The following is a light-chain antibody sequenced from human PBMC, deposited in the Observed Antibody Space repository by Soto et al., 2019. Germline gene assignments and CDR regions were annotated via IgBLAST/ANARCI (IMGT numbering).Light chain of an antibody. J-gene: IGLJ7*01. CDR1: SSNLGTNT. CDR3: AACDDSLDAAV. V-gene: IGLV1-44*01. CDR2: SDN. Sequence: QAVVTQPPSASGTPGQRVTISCSGSSSNLGTNTVNWYQHLPGTAPKLLIYSDNQRPSGVPDRFSASKSDTSASLAISGLQSEDEADYYCAACDDSLDAAVFGGGTLLTVL.